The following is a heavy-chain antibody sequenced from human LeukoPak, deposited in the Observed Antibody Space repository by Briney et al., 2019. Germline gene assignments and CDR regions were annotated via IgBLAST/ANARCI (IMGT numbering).Heavy chain of an antibody. V-gene: IGHV3-30*02. CDR1: GFTFSSHG. Sequence: GGSLRLSCAASGFTFSSHGMHWVRQAPGKGLEWVAFIRYDGSNEYYADSVKGRFTISRDDSKNTLYLQMNSLRVEDTAVYYCAKVYIAARPHWFDPWGQGTLVTVSS. D-gene: IGHD6-6*01. CDR3: AKVYIAARPHWFDP. CDR2: IRYDGSNE. J-gene: IGHJ5*02.